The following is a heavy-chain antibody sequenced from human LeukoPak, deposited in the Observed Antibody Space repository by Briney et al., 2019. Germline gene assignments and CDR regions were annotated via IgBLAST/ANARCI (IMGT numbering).Heavy chain of an antibody. CDR2: IYYSGST. D-gene: IGHD3-16*01. CDR3: ARGGGSFDY. CDR1: GGSISNYY. J-gene: IGHJ4*02. V-gene: IGHV4-59*01. Sequence: SETLSLTCTVSGGSISNYYWSWIRQPPGKGLEWIGYIYYSGSTNYNPSLKSRVTISVDTSKNQFSLQLNSVTAADTAVYYCARGGGSFDYWGQGTLVTVSS.